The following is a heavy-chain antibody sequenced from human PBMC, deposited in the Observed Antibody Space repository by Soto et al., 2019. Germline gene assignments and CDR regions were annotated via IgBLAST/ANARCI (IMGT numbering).Heavy chain of an antibody. CDR2: IYNSGNT. Sequence: SETLSLTCTVSGGSISSYYWSWIRQPPGKGLEWIGYIYNSGNTNYNPSLKSRVTISVDTSKNQFSLRLSSVTAADTAVYYCARDSEGAIGMELGIFAPWGQGTRVTVSS. CDR1: GGSISSYY. J-gene: IGHJ5*02. V-gene: IGHV4-59*12. CDR3: ARDSEGAIGMELGIFAP. D-gene: IGHD1-7*01.